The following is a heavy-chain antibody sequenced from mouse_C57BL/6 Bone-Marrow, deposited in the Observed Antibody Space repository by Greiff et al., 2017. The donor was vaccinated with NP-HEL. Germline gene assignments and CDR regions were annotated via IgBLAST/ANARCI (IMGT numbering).Heavy chain of an antibody. CDR1: GFNIKDDY. V-gene: IGHV14-4*01. Sequence: EVKLMESGAELVRPGASVKLSCTASGFNIKDDYMHWVKQRPEQGLEWIGWIDPENGDTEYASKFQGKATITADTSSNTAYLQLSSLTSEDTAVYYCTGGYDHWYFDVWGTGTTVTVSS. CDR2: IDPENGDT. J-gene: IGHJ1*03. D-gene: IGHD2-3*01. CDR3: TGGYDHWYFDV.